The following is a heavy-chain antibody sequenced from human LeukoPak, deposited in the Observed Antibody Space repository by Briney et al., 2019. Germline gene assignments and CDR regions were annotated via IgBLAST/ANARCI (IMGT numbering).Heavy chain of an antibody. CDR1: GFTFSSYA. CDR2: ISGSGGST. J-gene: IGHJ4*02. CDR3: AKGLYTVTTVTLHY. D-gene: IGHD4-17*01. Sequence: GGSLRLSCAASGFTFSSYAMSWVRQAPGKGLEWVSAISGSGGSTYYADSVKGRFTISRDNSKNTLYLQMNSLRAEDTAIYYCAKGLYTVTTVTLHYWGQGTLVTVSS. V-gene: IGHV3-23*01.